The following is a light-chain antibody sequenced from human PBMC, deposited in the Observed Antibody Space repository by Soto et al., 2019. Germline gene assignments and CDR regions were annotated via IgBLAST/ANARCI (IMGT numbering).Light chain of an antibody. CDR2: ATS. J-gene: IGKJ3*01. CDR1: QGVSNW. Sequence: DIQLTRSPSSVSASVGNSITITCRASQGVSNWLAWYQQKPGRAPNLLIYATSSLHSGVPSRFSGSGSGTDFTLTISSLQAEDFATYYCQQAGSFPLTFGPGTKLYIK. V-gene: IGKV1-12*01. CDR3: QQAGSFPLT.